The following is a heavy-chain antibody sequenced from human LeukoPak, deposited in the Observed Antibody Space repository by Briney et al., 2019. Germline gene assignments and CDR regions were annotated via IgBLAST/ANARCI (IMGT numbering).Heavy chain of an antibody. D-gene: IGHD3-10*01. CDR1: GGSISSGSYY. J-gene: IGHJ5*02. Sequence: SQTLSLTCTVSGGSISSGSYYWSWIRQPAGKGLEWIGRIYTTGSTNYNPSLKSRVTISVDTSKNQFSLKLSSVTAADTAVYYCARVEYYYGSGSYWFDPWGQGTLVTVSS. CDR3: ARVEYYYGSGSYWFDP. CDR2: IYTTGST. V-gene: IGHV4-61*02.